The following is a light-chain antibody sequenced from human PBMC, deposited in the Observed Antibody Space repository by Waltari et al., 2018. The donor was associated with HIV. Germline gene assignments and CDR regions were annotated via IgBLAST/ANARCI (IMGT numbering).Light chain of an antibody. J-gene: IGKJ2*01. Sequence: EIVMRQSPATLSVSPGERATLSCRARQSVSSSLAWYQQRPGQAPRPLIYDVSTRATGIPARFSGSGSVTEFTLTISSLQSEDFALYYCQQYNNWPYTFGQGTKLEIK. CDR3: QQYNNWPYT. V-gene: IGKV3-15*01. CDR1: QSVSSS. CDR2: DVS.